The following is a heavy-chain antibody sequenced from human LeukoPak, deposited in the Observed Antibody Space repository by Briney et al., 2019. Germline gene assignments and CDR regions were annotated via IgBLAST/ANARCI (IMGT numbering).Heavy chain of an antibody. CDR2: INPNSGGT. J-gene: IGHJ4*02. Sequence: EASVKVSCKASGYTFTGYYMHWVRQAPGQGLEWMGRINPNSGGTNYAQKFQGRVTMTRDTSISTAYMELSRLRPDDTAVYYCAREVVSTPIAAGVVDYWGQGTLVTVSS. D-gene: IGHD6-13*01. CDR1: GYTFTGYY. V-gene: IGHV1-2*06. CDR3: AREVVSTPIAAGVVDY.